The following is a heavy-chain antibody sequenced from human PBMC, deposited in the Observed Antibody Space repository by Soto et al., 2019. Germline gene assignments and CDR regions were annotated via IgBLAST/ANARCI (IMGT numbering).Heavy chain of an antibody. Sequence: QLQLQESGSGLVRPSQTLSLTCAVSGGSISSGGYSWNWIRQPPGKGLEWIGYIYHSGSTLYNPSRKRRGTLSVDKSKNQFSLRLSSVTAADTAVYYCARDQLEGNWFDPWGQGTLVTVSS. V-gene: IGHV4-30-2*01. J-gene: IGHJ5*02. CDR3: ARDQLEGNWFDP. CDR1: GGSISSGGYS. CDR2: IYHSGST. D-gene: IGHD1-1*01.